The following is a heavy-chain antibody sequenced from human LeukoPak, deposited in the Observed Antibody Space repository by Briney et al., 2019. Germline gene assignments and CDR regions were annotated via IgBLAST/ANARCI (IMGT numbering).Heavy chain of an antibody. CDR1: GLTFTNYA. CDR2: VTGPGDTT. D-gene: IGHD1-26*01. Sequence: GGSLRLSCATSGLTFTNYAMNWVRQAPGKGLEWVSAVTGPGDTTYYADSVKGRFFMSREDSQTTVYLQMNSLRAEDTAVYYCARRTGDSYYFDYWGQGTLVTVSS. V-gene: IGHV3-23*01. CDR3: ARRTGDSYYFDY. J-gene: IGHJ4*02.